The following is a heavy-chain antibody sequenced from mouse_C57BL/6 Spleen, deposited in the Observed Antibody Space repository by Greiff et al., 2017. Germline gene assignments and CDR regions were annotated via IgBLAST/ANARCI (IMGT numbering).Heavy chain of an antibody. CDR2: IDPETGGT. CDR1: GYTFTDYE. CDR3: TRDDAGAMDY. D-gene: IGHD2-12*01. V-gene: IGHV1-15*01. Sequence: VQLQQSGAELVRPGASVTLSCKASGYTFTDYEMHWVKQTPVHGLEWIGAIDPETGGTAYNQKFKGKAILTADKSSSTAYMELRSLTSEDSAVYYCTRDDAGAMDYWGQGTSVTVSS. J-gene: IGHJ4*01.